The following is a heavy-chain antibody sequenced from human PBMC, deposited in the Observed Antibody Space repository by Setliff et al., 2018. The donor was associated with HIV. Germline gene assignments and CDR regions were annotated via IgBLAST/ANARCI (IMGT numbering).Heavy chain of an antibody. Sequence: AASVKVSCKASGFTFTNSAVQWVRQARGQRLEWIGWIVVGSGNTNYAQKFQERVTITRDMSTSRAYMELSGQRTEDTAVYYCAADPQTGTTSYDAFDIWGQGTVVTVSS. CDR3: AADPQTGTTSYDAFDI. CDR2: IVVGSGNT. J-gene: IGHJ3*02. CDR1: GFTFTNSA. D-gene: IGHD1-7*01. V-gene: IGHV1-58*01.